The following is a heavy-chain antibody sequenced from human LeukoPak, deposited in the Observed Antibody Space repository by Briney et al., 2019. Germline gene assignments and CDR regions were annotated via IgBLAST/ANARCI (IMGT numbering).Heavy chain of an antibody. J-gene: IGHJ4*02. CDR3: AKDRGYSYGYKSDYYFDY. D-gene: IGHD5-18*01. CDR2: ISSSSSYI. CDR1: GFTFSSYS. V-gene: IGHV3-21*04. Sequence: GGSLRLSCAASGFTFSSYSMNWVRQAPGKGLEWVSSISSSSSYIYYADSVKGRFTISRDNSKNTLYLQMNSLRAEDTAVYYCAKDRGYSYGYKSDYYFDYWGQGTLVTVSS.